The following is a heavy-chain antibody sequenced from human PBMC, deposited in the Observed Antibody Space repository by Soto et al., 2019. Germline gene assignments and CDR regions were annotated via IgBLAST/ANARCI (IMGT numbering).Heavy chain of an antibody. V-gene: IGHV3-11*06. CDR3: VRGGGGGLFDP. CDR2: ISPGSRYP. D-gene: IGHD2-15*01. Sequence: GGSLRLSCAGSGFTFGDSYMSWIRQAPGKGLEWLSYISPGSRYPAYADSVEGRFTISRDNAKRSLYLQMMSLTAEDTAIYYCVRGGGGGLFDPWGQGTMVTVSS. CDR1: GFTFGDSY. J-gene: IGHJ5*02.